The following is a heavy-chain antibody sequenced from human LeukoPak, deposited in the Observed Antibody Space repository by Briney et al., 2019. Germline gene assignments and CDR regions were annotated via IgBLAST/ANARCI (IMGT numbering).Heavy chain of an antibody. CDR2: ISSSGSTI. D-gene: IGHD6-13*01. V-gene: IGHV3-48*03. Sequence: GGSLRLSCAASGFTFSSYEMNWVRQAPGKGLEWVSYISSSGSTIYYADSVKGRFTISRDNSKNTLYLQMNSLRAEDTAVYYCAKTNYSSWYFYYYYYYMDVWGKGTTVTVSS. CDR1: GFTFSSYE. J-gene: IGHJ6*03. CDR3: AKTNYSSWYFYYYYYYMDV.